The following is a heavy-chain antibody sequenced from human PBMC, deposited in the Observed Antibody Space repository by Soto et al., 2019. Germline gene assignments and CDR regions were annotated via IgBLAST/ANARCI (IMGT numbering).Heavy chain of an antibody. Sequence: QVQLQESGPGLVKPSDTLSLMCAVSGYAINSSNWWGWIRQPPGKGLEWIGYIYYSGSTYYNPSLKSRVTMSVDPSKNQFSLKLSSVTAVDTAVYYCARSISAIYYYGLDVWGPGTSVTVSS. CDR2: IYYSGST. CDR1: GYAINSSNW. V-gene: IGHV4-28*01. CDR3: ARSISAIYYYGLDV. J-gene: IGHJ6*02. D-gene: IGHD2-21*01.